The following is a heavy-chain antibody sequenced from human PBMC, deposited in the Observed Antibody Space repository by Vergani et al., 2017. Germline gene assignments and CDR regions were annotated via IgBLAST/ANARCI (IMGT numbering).Heavy chain of an antibody. Sequence: EVQLVESGGGLVQPGGSLRLSCAASGFTVSSNYMSWVRQAPGKGLEWVSAISGSGGSTYYADSVKGRFTISRDNSKNTLYLQMNSLRAEDTAVYYCAKVTLAVAGTNWFDPWGQGTLVTVSS. CDR1: GFTVSSNY. V-gene: IGHV3-23*04. D-gene: IGHD6-19*01. CDR3: AKVTLAVAGTNWFDP. J-gene: IGHJ5*02. CDR2: ISGSGGST.